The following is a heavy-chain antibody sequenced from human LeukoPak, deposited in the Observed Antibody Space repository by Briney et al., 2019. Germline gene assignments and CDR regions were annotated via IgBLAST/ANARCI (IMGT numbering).Heavy chain of an antibody. CDR3: AKDLSPYCGGDCYRNEFYFDY. D-gene: IGHD2-21*02. CDR2: ASGSGGST. Sequence: PSETLSLTCTVSGGSVSSGSYYWSWIRQPPGKGLEWVSTASGSGGSTYYADSVKGRFTVSRDSSKNTLYLQMNSLRAEDTAVYYCAKDLSPYCGGDCYRNEFYFDYWGQGTLVTVSS. V-gene: IGHV3-23*01. CDR1: GGSVSSGSYY. J-gene: IGHJ4*02.